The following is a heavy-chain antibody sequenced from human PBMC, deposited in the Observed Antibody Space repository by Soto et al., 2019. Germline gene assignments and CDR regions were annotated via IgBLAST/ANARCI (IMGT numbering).Heavy chain of an antibody. D-gene: IGHD5-12*01. CDR1: GGSFSGYY. CDR3: ARVDIVTTNWFDP. J-gene: IGHJ5*02. CDR2: INHRGYT. V-gene: IGHV4-34*01. Sequence: QVQLQQWGAGLLKPSETLSLTCAVYGGSFSGYYWSWVRQPPGKGLEWIGEINHRGYTTYNPSLKSRVTISVETSKNQFSLKLSSVTAADTAVYYCARVDIVTTNWFDPWGQGTPVTVSS.